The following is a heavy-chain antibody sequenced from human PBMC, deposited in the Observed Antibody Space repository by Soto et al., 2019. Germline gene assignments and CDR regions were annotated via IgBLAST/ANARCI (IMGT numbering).Heavy chain of an antibody. CDR3: ARGDIVAIFGMDV. V-gene: IGHV1-46*01. CDR1: GYTFTIYG. J-gene: IGHJ6*02. CDR2: INPSGGST. Sequence: GASVNVSCKASGYTFTIYGISWERQAPGQGLEWMGIINPSGGSTTYAQKFQGRVTMTRDTSTSTVYMELSSLRSEDTAVYYCARGDIVAIFGMDVWGQGTTVTVSS. D-gene: IGHD5-12*01.